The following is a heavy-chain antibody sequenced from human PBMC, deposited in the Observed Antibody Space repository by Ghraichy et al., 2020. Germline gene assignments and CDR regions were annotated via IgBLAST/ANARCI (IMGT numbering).Heavy chain of an antibody. D-gene: IGHD3-16*02. V-gene: IGHV4-61*01. Sequence: SETLSLTCTVSGGSVSSGSYYWSWIRQPPGKGLEWIGYIYYSGSTNYNPSLKSRVTISVDTSKNQFSLKLSSVTAADTAVYYCASYARDYVWGSYRLDAFDIWGQGTMVTVSS. CDR3: ASYARDYVWGSYRLDAFDI. CDR2: IYYSGST. CDR1: GGSVSSGSYY. J-gene: IGHJ3*02.